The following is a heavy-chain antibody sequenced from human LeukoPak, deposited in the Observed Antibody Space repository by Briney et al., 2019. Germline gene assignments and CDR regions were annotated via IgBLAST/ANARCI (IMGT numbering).Heavy chain of an antibody. CDR1: RFTFSSYA. CDR2: ISGSGGST. J-gene: IGHJ4*02. Sequence: GGSLRLSCAASRFTFSSYAMSWVRQAPGKGLEWVSAISGSGGSTYYADSVKGRFTISRDNSKNTLYLQMNSLRAEDTAVYYCAKDLLTMISLNYFDYWGQGTLVTVSS. D-gene: IGHD3-16*01. V-gene: IGHV3-23*01. CDR3: AKDLLTMISLNYFDY.